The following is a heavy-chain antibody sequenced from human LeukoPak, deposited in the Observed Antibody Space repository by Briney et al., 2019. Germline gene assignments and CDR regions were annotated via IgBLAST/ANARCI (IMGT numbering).Heavy chain of an antibody. CDR2: IIPILGIA. CDR1: GGTFSSYA. J-gene: IGHJ4*02. V-gene: IGHV1-69*04. D-gene: IGHD3-22*01. CDR3: ARDEYYYDSSGYSLSG. Sequence: GSSVKVSCKASGGTFSSYAISWVRQAPGQGLEWMGRIIPILGIANYAQKFQGRVTITADKSTSTAYMELGSLRSEDTAVYYCARDEYYYDSSGYSLSGWGQGTLVTVSS.